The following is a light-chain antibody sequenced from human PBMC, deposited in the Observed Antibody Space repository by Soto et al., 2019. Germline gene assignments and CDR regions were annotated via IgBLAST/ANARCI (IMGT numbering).Light chain of an antibody. Sequence: DIQLTQSPSFLSASVGDRVTITCRASQDVSSYLAWYQQKPGKAPKLLIYAASILQSGVPSRFSCSGSGAEFTLTISSLQPEDFATYYCQQLNNYPLTFGQGTKVEIK. J-gene: IGKJ1*01. CDR2: AAS. V-gene: IGKV1-9*01. CDR3: QQLNNYPLT. CDR1: QDVSSY.